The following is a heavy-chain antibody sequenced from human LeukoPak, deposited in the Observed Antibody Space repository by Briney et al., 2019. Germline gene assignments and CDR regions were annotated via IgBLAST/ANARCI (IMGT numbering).Heavy chain of an antibody. J-gene: IGHJ4*02. CDR1: GGSISSSSYY. V-gene: IGHV4-39*01. CDR3: ARHSGGSYYVVDY. CDR2: IYYSGST. Sequence: SETLSLTCTVSGGSISSSSYYWGWIRQPPGKGLEWIGSIYYSGSTYYNPSLKSRVTISVDTSKNQFSLKLSSVTAADTAVYYCARHSGGSYYVVDYWGQGTLVTVSS. D-gene: IGHD1-26*01.